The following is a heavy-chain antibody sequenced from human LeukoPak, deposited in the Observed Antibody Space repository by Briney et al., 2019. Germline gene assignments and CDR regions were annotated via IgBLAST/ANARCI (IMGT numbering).Heavy chain of an antibody. Sequence: PGGSLRLSCAASGFTFSSYSMNWVRQAPGKGLEWVSSISSSSSYIYYADSVKGRFTISRDNAKNSLYLQMNSLRAEDTAVYYCARAGALAAAGTFKAYWYFDLWGRGTLVTVFS. CDR2: ISSSSSYI. J-gene: IGHJ2*01. V-gene: IGHV3-21*01. D-gene: IGHD6-13*01. CDR3: ARAGALAAAGTFKAYWYFDL. CDR1: GFTFSSYS.